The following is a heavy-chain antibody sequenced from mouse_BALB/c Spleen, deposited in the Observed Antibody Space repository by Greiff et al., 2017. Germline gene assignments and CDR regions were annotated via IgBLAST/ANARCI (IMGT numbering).Heavy chain of an antibody. V-gene: IGHV1-69*02. CDR3: TRGEGYYGFDV. CDR2: IYPSDSYT. D-gene: IGHD1-1*01. CDR1: GYTFTSYW. J-gene: IGHJ1*01. Sequence: QVQLQQSGAELVRPGASVKLSCKASGYTFTSYWINWVKQRPGQGLEWIGNIYPSDSYTNYNQKFKDKATLTVDKSSSTAYMQLSSPTSEDSAVYYCTRGEGYYGFDVWGAGTTVTVSS.